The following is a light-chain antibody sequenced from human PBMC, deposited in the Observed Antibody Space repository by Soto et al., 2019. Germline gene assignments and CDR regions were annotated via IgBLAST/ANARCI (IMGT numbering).Light chain of an antibody. V-gene: IGLV1-51*01. CDR1: SANSGKNY. CDR2: DNN. Sequence: QSVLTQPPSVSAAPGQSVTISCAGGSANSGKNYVSWYQQVPRTAPKFLLYDNNKRPSGIPDRFSGSKSGTSATLGITGRQTGDEADYYCGTWDISLNTWVFGGGTKLTGL. CDR3: GTWDISLNTWV. J-gene: IGLJ3*02.